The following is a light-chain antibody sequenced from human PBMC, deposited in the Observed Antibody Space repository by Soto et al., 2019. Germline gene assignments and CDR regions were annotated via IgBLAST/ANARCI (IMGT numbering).Light chain of an antibody. J-gene: IGKJ4*01. V-gene: IGKV1-12*01. CDR1: QGISNW. CDR2: SAY. CDR3: QQTNTFLPLT. Sequence: DIQMTQSPSSVSASVGDRVTITCRASQGISNWLAWYQQQPGKAPKLLISSAYTSQSGVPSRFSGGGSGTHFTLIISSLQPEDFATYYCQQTNTFLPLTFGGGTKVEIK.